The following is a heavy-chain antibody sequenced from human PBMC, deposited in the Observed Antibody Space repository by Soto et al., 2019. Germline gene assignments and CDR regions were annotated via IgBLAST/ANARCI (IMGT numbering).Heavy chain of an antibody. V-gene: IGHV1-69*13. CDR1: GGTFSSYA. CDR2: IIPIFGTA. Sequence: GGSVKVCFKTSGGTFSSYAISLVRQAPGQGLEWMGGIIPIFGTANYAQKFQGRVTITADESTSTAYMELSSLRSEDTAVYYCARYRLWSSGYYPKDAFDIWGQGTMVTVS. J-gene: IGHJ3*02. CDR3: ARYRLWSSGYYPKDAFDI. D-gene: IGHD3-22*01.